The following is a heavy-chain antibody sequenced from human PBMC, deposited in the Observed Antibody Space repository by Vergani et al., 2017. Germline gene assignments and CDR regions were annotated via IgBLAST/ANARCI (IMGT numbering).Heavy chain of an antibody. D-gene: IGHD4-17*01. CDR3: ARHAGRSDYGAAGRAFDI. CDR2: IYYSGST. V-gene: IGHV4-59*08. Sequence: QVQLQESGPGLVKPSETLSLTCTVSGGSISSYHWSWIRQPPGKGLEWIGYIYYSGSTNYNPSLKSRVTISVDTSQNQFSLKLSSVTAADTAVYYCARHAGRSDYGAAGRAFDIWGQGTMVTVSS. CDR1: GGSISSYH. J-gene: IGHJ3*02.